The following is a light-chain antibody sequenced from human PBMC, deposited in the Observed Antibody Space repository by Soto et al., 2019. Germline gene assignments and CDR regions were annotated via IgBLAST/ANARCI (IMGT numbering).Light chain of an antibody. V-gene: IGKV3-15*01. CDR2: GAS. CDR3: QQYHTYSLT. J-gene: IGKJ1*01. CDR1: QSVSSN. Sequence: EIVMTQSPATLSVSPGERATLSCRASQSVSSNLAWYQQKPGQAPRLLIYGASTRATGIPARFSGSGSGTAFTLTISSLQSDDFATYYCQQYHTYSLTFGQGTKVDTK.